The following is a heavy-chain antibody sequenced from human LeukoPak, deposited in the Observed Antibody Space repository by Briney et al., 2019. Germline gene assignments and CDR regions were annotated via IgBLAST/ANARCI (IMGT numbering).Heavy chain of an antibody. Sequence: GGSLRLSCAASGFIFSNFAIHWVREAPGKGLEWLAVMSYDGNNKYYADSVKGRFTISRDNTKSTLYLQMNSLRSDDTAVYHCARDGDAAIRGVNFDYWGQGTLVTVSS. V-gene: IGHV3-30-3*01. CDR2: MSYDGNNK. CDR3: ARDGDAAIRGVNFDY. J-gene: IGHJ4*02. CDR1: GFIFSNFA. D-gene: IGHD3-10*01.